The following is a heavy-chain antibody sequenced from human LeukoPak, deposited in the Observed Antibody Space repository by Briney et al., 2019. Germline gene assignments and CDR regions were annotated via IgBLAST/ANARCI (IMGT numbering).Heavy chain of an antibody. V-gene: IGHV4-4*07. CDR1: GGSLSSYF. J-gene: IGHJ4*02. CDR2: IYTSART. D-gene: IGHD1-26*01. CDR3: ARENSGSYREFDY. Sequence: PETLSLTRTVSGGSLSSYFWSGVRQPAGRGLEWIGRIYTSARTKYSAPPKSRVTMPVDPSKNQCSLRLSSVTAADTAVLYCARENSGSYREFDYWGQGTLVTVSS.